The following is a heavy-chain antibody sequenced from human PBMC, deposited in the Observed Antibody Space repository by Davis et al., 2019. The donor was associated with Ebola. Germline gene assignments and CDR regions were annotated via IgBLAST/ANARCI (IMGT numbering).Heavy chain of an antibody. Sequence: MPSETLSLTCTVSGGSISSGDYYWSWIRQPPGKGLEWIGSIYYSGSTYYNPSLKSRVTISVDTSKNQFSLKLSSVTAADTAVYYCARLDYYDSSGYYTYYFDYWGQGTLVTVSS. V-gene: IGHV4-39*01. CDR1: GGSISSGDYY. D-gene: IGHD3-22*01. CDR2: IYYSGST. CDR3: ARLDYYDSSGYYTYYFDY. J-gene: IGHJ4*02.